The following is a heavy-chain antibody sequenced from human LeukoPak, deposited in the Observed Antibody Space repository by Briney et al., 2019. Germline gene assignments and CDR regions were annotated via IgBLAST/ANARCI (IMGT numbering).Heavy chain of an antibody. CDR2: IISIFGTA. D-gene: IGHD6-13*01. V-gene: IGHV1-69*13. J-gene: IGHJ4*02. CDR1: GGTFSSYA. Sequence: ASVKVSCKASGGTFSSYAISWVRQAPGQGLEWMGGIISIFGTANYAQKFQGRVTITADESTSTACMELSSLRSEDTAVYYCARHSSSWYYFDYWGQGTLVTVSS. CDR3: ARHSSSWYYFDY.